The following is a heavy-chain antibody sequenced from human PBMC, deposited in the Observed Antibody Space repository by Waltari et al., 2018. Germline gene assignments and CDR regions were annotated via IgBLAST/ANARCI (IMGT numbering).Heavy chain of an antibody. D-gene: IGHD4-17*01. Sequence: EVQLVESGGGLVQPGMSLRLSCAVSGFNLNDYAIHWVRQAPGKGLWWVSAMFWNGGCTGYADSVKGRFTISRDKAKNTLYLQMDSLRADDTALYYCGKELETVGMGVWGQGTTVTVSS. CDR3: GKELETVGMGV. CDR2: MFWNGGCT. CDR1: GFNLNDYA. J-gene: IGHJ6*02. V-gene: IGHV3-9*01.